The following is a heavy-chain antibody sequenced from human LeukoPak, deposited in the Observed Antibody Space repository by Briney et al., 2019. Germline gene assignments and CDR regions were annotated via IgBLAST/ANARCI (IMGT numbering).Heavy chain of an antibody. Sequence: GGSLRLSCAASGVMFSGYWRHWVRQGPEKGLELVSRIYNNGNGIIYADSVKGRFTPSRDNDKNTLYLQMSSLRVEDTAVYYCATGGGWEPSSGVVTHIDVWGKGTTVTVSS. V-gene: IGHV3-74*01. CDR1: GVMFSGYW. D-gene: IGHD3-3*01. J-gene: IGHJ6*03. CDR3: ATGGGWEPSSGVVTHIDV. CDR2: IYNNGNGI.